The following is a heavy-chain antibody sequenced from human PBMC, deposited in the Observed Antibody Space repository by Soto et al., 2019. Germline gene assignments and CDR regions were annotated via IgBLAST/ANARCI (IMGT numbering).Heavy chain of an antibody. CDR1: GDSISSVSDY. CDR3: ARQGTTITFGY. V-gene: IGHV4-39*01. Sequence: SETLSLTCTVSGDSISSVSDYWGWIRQPPGKGLEWIGSIYYSGSAYYNPSLKSRVTISVDTSKNQFSLQLTSVTVADTAVYFCARQGTTITFGYWGQGTLVTVSS. D-gene: IGHD5-12*01. J-gene: IGHJ4*02. CDR2: IYYSGSA.